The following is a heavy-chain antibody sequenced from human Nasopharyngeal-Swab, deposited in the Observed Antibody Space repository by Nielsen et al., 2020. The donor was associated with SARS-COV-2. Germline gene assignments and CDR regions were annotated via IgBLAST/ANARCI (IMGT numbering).Heavy chain of an antibody. CDR3: AGHPADFDY. Sequence: SETLSLTCAIYGASVSDYHWSWIRQPPGKGLEWIGEMKPSGRTNYSPSLKSRAAISIDASKNQFFLSLTSVTAADTALYYCAGHPADFDYWGQGTLVTVSS. J-gene: IGHJ4*02. D-gene: IGHD6-25*01. V-gene: IGHV4-34*01. CDR2: MKPSGRT. CDR1: GASVSDYH.